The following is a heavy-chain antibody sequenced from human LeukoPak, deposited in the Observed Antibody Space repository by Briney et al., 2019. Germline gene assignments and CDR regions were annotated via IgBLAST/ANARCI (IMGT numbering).Heavy chain of an antibody. Sequence: PGRSLRLSCAASGFTFGDYALHWVRQAPGKGLEWVSGISWNSGSIGYADSVKGRFTISRDNAKNSLYLQMNSLRAEDTALYYCAKAELRYFAQGIDYWGQGTLVTVSS. CDR2: ISWNSGSI. J-gene: IGHJ4*02. CDR1: GFTFGDYA. V-gene: IGHV3-9*01. D-gene: IGHD3-9*01. CDR3: AKAELRYFAQGIDY.